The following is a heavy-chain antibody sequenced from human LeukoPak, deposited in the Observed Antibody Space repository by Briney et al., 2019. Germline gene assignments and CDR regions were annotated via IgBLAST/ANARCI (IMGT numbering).Heavy chain of an antibody. J-gene: IGHJ6*03. D-gene: IGHD6-6*01. V-gene: IGHV4-39*01. CDR2: IYYSGST. CDR3: ACSSSPNYYYYYYMGV. CDR1: GGSISSSSYY. Sequence: SETLSLTCTVSGGSISSSSYYWGWIRQPPGKGLEWIGSIYYSGSTYYNPSLKSRVTISVDTSKNQFSLKLSSVTAADTAVYYCACSSSPNYYYYYYMGVWGKGTTVTVSS.